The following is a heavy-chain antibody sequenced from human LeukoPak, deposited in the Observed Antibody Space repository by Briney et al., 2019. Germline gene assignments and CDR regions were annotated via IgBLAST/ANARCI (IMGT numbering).Heavy chain of an antibody. D-gene: IGHD6-13*01. Sequence: LSETLSLTCTVSGGSISSHYWSWIRQPPGEGLEWIGYIYYSGSTNYNPSLKSRVTISVDTSKNQFSLKLSSVTAADTAVYYCARDRRWAAAGLYYFDYWGQGTLVTVSS. CDR2: IYYSGST. J-gene: IGHJ4*02. CDR3: ARDRRWAAAGLYYFDY. V-gene: IGHV4-59*11. CDR1: GGSISSHY.